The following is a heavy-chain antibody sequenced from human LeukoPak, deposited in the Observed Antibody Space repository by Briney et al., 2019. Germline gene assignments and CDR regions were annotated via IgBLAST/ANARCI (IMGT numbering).Heavy chain of an antibody. CDR2: IYYSGST. Sequence: LGTLSLTRPVSCGSLSSYYWSWIRQPPGKGLEWIGYIYYSGSTNYNPSLKSRVTISVDTSKNQFSLKLSSVTAADTAVYYCARVVVTAQNWFDPWGQGTLVTVSS. J-gene: IGHJ5*02. CDR3: ARVVVTAQNWFDP. CDR1: CGSLSSYY. D-gene: IGHD2-21*02. V-gene: IGHV4-59*01.